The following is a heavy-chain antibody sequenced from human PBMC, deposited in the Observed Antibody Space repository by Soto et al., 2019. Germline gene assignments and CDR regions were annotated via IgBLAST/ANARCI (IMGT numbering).Heavy chain of an antibody. J-gene: IGHJ6*02. V-gene: IGHV1-69*01. CDR2: IIPIFGTA. CDR3: ARVLAGRNYYYYGMDV. D-gene: IGHD3-10*01. CDR1: GGTFSSYA. Sequence: QVQLVQSGAEVKKPGSSVKVSCKASGGTFSSYAISWVRQAPGQGLEWMGGIIPIFGTANYAQKFQGRVTITADESTSAAYMELSSLRSEDTDVYYCARVLAGRNYYYYGMDVWGQGTTVTVSS.